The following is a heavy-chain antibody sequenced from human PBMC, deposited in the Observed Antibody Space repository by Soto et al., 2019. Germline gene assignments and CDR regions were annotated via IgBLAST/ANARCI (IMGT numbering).Heavy chain of an antibody. CDR1: GGSISTSNYY. V-gene: IGHV4-39*01. D-gene: IGHD2-21*02. CDR3: ATFVVPASRHTGFDF. Sequence: SETLSLTCTVSGGSISTSNYYWGWVRQPPGKGLDWIGNIYYSGTTYYNPSLKSRVTISVDTSKNQFSLKLISVTAADTAVYYCATFVVPASRHTGFDFWGPGTLVTVSS. CDR2: IYYSGTT. J-gene: IGHJ4*02.